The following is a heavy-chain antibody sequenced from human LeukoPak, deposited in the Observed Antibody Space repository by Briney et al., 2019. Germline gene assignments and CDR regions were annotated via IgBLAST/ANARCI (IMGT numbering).Heavy chain of an antibody. CDR2: IRYDGSNK. J-gene: IGHJ6*03. D-gene: IGHD6-6*01. CDR3: AKGLSLSARDYYYYYMDV. CDR1: GHTFSSYG. Sequence: QSGGSLRLSCAASGHTFSSYGMHWVRQAPGKGLEWVAFIRYDGSNKYYADSVKGRFTISRDNSKNTLYLQMNGLRAEDTAVYYCAKGLSLSARDYYYYYMDVWGKGTTVTVSS. V-gene: IGHV3-30*02.